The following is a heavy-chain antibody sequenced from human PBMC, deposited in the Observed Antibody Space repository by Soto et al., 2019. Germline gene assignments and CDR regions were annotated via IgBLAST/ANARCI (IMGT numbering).Heavy chain of an antibody. J-gene: IGHJ5*02. CDR3: ATMETLGSLTWFDP. Sequence: ASVKVSCKASGYTFTNNGVSWVRQATGQGLEWMGWMNPGSGDTGYAQKFQGRVTMTRDISIATDYMELSSLRFDDTAIYYCATMETLGSLTWFDPWGQGNLVTVSS. CDR1: GYTFTNNG. CDR2: MNPGSGDT. V-gene: IGHV1-8*01. D-gene: IGHD3-10*01.